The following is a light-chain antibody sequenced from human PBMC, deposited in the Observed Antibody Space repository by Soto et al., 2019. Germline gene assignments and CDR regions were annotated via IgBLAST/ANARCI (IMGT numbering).Light chain of an antibody. CDR3: QQYNSYPLT. Sequence: DIQMTQSPSSLSASVGDRVTITCRASQGISKSLAWFQQKPGKAPKSLIRSASTLQSGVPSKFSGSGSGTDFTLTFSSLQPEDFATDYCQQYNSYPLTFGPGTKVDSK. CDR1: QGISKS. J-gene: IGKJ3*01. CDR2: SAS. V-gene: IGKV1-16*02.